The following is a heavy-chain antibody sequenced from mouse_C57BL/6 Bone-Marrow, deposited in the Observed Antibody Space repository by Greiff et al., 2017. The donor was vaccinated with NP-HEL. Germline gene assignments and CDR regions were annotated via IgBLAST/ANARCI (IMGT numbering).Heavy chain of an antibody. CDR2: IYPGDGDT. D-gene: IGHD2-4*01. CDR1: GYAFSSSW. V-gene: IGHV1-82*01. J-gene: IGHJ2*01. CDR3: STRYDYDREIDD. Sequence: QVQLQQSGPELVKPGASVKISCKASGYAFSSSWMNWVQQRPGKGLEWIGRIYPGDGDTNYNGKFKGKATLTADKSSSTAYMQLSSLTSEDSAVYFSSTRYDYDREIDDWGQGTTLTVAS.